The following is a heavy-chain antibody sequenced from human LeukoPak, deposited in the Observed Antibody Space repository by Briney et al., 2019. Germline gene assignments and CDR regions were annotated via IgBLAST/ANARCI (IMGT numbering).Heavy chain of an antibody. V-gene: IGHV4-31*03. Sequence: TSQTLSLTCTVSGGSISSGDYYWNWIRQHPEKSLEWIGYIFYSGSAYYNPSHKSRVTISVDTSKNQFSLKLSSVTAADTAVYYCARGSTLIRGFDYWGQGTLVTVPS. J-gene: IGHJ4*02. CDR3: ARGSTLIRGFDY. CDR2: IFYSGSA. CDR1: GGSISSGDYY. D-gene: IGHD3-10*01.